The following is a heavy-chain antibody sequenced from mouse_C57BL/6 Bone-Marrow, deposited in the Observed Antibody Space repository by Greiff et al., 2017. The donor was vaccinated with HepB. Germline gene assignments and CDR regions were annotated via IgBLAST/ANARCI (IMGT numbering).Heavy chain of an antibody. J-gene: IGHJ3*01. CDR2: IYPGNSDT. CDR3: TRRAPYYYGSSPFAY. V-gene: IGHV1-5*01. D-gene: IGHD1-1*01. CDR1: GYTFTSYW. Sequence: EVQLQQSGTVLARPGASVKMSCKTSGYTFTSYWMHWVKQRPGQGLAWIGAIYPGNSDTSYNQKFKGKAKLTAVTSASTAYMGLSSLTNEDSAVYYCTRRAPYYYGSSPFAYWGQGTLVTVSA.